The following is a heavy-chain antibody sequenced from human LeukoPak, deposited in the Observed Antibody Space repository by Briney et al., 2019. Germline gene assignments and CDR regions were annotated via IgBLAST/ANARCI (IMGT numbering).Heavy chain of an antibody. CDR1: GFSFSDYG. D-gene: IGHD6-13*01. CDR3: ARDHESSNPTY. CDR2: INWNGGTT. J-gene: IGHJ4*02. Sequence: PGGSLRLSCAASGFSFSDYGMSWVRQAPGKGLEWVSGINWNGGTTGYADSVKGRFTISRDNAKNSLYLQMNSLRAEDTALYYCARDHESSNPTYWGQGTLVTVSS. V-gene: IGHV3-20*04.